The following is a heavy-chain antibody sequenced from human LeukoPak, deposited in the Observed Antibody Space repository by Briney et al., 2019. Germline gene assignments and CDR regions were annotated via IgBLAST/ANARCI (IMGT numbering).Heavy chain of an antibody. V-gene: IGHV3-43*01. CDR3: AKDLLGAMDV. CDR1: GFTCDDYT. Sequence: GGSLRLSCAASGFTCDDYTMHWVRQAPGKGLEWVSLISWDGGSTYYADSVKGRFTISRDNSKNSLYLQMNSLRTEDTALYYCAKDLLGAMDVWGKGTTVTVSS. J-gene: IGHJ6*04. D-gene: IGHD2-21*01. CDR2: ISWDGGST.